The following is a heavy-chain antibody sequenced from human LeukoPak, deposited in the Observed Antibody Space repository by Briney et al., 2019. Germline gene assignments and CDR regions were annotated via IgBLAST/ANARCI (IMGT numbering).Heavy chain of an antibody. CDR1: GYTFTGYY. Sequence: GASVKVSRKSSGYTFTGYYMHWVRQAPGQGLEWMGWINPNSGVTKYAQKFQGRVTMTSDTSISTAYMELSRLRSDDTAVYYCTRDAGGGDCYSCPNWFDPWGQGTLVTVSS. CDR2: INPNSGVT. J-gene: IGHJ5*02. CDR3: TRDAGGGDCYSCPNWFDP. D-gene: IGHD2-21*02. V-gene: IGHV1-2*02.